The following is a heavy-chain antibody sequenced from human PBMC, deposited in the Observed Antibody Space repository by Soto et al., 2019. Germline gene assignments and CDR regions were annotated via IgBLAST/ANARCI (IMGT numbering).Heavy chain of an antibody. V-gene: IGHV3-23*01. J-gene: IGHJ3*02. CDR3: ANDWTAI. CDR2: ISGSGGST. D-gene: IGHD2-21*02. CDR1: GFTFSTYS. Sequence: EVQLLESGGGLVQPGGSLRISCAASGFTFSTYSMTWVRQAPGKGLEWVSTISGSGGSTYYIDSVKGGFTISRDNSKNTLYIQMSSLGAEDTAIYCRANDWTAIWGQGTMVAVSS.